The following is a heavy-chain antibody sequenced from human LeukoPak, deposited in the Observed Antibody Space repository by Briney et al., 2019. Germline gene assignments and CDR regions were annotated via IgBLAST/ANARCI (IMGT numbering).Heavy chain of an antibody. J-gene: IGHJ5*02. D-gene: IGHD2-15*01. CDR1: GFTFSSYS. Sequence: GGSLRLSCAASGFTFSSYSMNWVRQAPGKGLEWVSSISSSSSYIYYADSVKGRFTLSRDNAKNSLYLQMNSLRAEDTAVYYCARGRVVVVVAARMANWFDPWGQGTLVTVSS. CDR3: ARGRVVVVVAARMANWFDP. V-gene: IGHV3-21*01. CDR2: ISSSSSYI.